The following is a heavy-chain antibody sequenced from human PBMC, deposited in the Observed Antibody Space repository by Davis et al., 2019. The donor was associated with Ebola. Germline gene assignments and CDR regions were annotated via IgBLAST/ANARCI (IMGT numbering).Heavy chain of an antibody. V-gene: IGHV3-30-3*01. CDR2: ISYDGSNK. D-gene: IGHD3-16*01. CDR1: GFTFSSYA. CDR3: ARGGGAQDY. Sequence: GESLKISCAASGFTFSSYAMHWVRQAPGKGLERVAVISYDGSNKYYADSVKGRFTISRDNAKNSLYLQMNSLRAEDTAVYYCARGGGAQDYWGQGTLVTVSS. J-gene: IGHJ4*02.